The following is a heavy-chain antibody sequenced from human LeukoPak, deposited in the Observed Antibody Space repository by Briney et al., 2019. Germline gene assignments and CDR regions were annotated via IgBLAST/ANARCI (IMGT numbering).Heavy chain of an antibody. CDR2: ISSSGSTI. CDR1: GFIFSSYE. V-gene: IGHV3-48*03. J-gene: IGHJ1*01. D-gene: IGHD4-17*01. Sequence: GGSLRLSCAASGFIFSSYEMNWVRQAPGKGLEWVSYISSSGSTIYYADSVKGRFTIYRDNFKNTVYLQMNSLRAEETAVYYCAKSHPPTVTTEEGEYLQHWGQGTLVTVSS. CDR3: AKSHPPTVTTEEGEYLQH.